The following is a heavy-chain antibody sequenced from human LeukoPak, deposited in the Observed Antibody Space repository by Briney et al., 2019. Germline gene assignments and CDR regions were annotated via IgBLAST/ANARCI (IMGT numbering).Heavy chain of an antibody. J-gene: IGHJ4*02. CDR2: ISPRTHYI. CDR1: GFSFSDYT. D-gene: IGHD2-2*01. Sequence: PGGSLRLSCAASGFSFSDYTINWVRQAPGKGLEWVSSISPRTHYIYYADSVKGRFTISRDNAKNSLYLQMHSLRGEDTAVYYCARGRGCSSMSCYPDYWGQGTLVTVSS. V-gene: IGHV3-21*01. CDR3: ARGRGCSSMSCYPDY.